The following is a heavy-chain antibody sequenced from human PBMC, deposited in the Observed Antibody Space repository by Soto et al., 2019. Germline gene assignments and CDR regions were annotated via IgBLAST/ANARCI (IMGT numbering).Heavy chain of an antibody. D-gene: IGHD3-3*01. CDR3: ARGDFWSGYYQYYFDY. V-gene: IGHV4-34*01. J-gene: IGHJ4*02. Sequence: NPSETLSLTCAVYGGSFSGYYWSWIRQPPGKGLEWIGEINHSGSTYYNPSLKSRVTISVDTSKNQFSLKLSSVTAADTAVYYCARGDFWSGYYQYYFDYWGQGTLVTVSS. CDR2: INHSGST. CDR1: GGSFSGYY.